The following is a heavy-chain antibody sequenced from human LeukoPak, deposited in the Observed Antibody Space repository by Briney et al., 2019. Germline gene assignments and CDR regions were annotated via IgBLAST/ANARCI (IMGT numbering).Heavy chain of an antibody. D-gene: IGHD3-10*01. CDR3: ARETGSGYFDY. J-gene: IGHJ4*02. CDR1: GCTFSSYA. Sequence: SVKVSCKASGCTFSSYAISWVRQAPGQGLEWMGRIIPIFGTANYAQKFQGRVTITADKSTSTAYMELSSLRSEDTAVYYCARETGSGYFDYWGQGTLVTVSS. V-gene: IGHV1-69*06. CDR2: IIPIFGTA.